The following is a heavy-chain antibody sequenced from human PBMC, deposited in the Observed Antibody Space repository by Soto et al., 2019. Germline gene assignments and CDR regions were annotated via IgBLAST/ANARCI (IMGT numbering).Heavy chain of an antibody. CDR2: INSNSGGT. D-gene: IGHD2-21*01. V-gene: IGHV1-2*02. Sequence: ASVKVSCKASGYTFTGYYMHWVRQAPGQGLEWMGWINSNSGGTNYAQKFQGRVTMTRDTSISTAYMELSRLRSDDTAVYYCARDLSDFVYYFDYWGQGTLVTVSS. CDR3: ARDLSDFVYYFDY. CDR1: GYTFTGYY. J-gene: IGHJ4*02.